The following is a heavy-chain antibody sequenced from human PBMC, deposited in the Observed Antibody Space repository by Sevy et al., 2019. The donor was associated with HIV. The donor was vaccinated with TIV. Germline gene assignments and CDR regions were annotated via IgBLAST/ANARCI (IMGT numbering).Heavy chain of an antibody. CDR1: GYTFTSYG. J-gene: IGHJ4*02. Sequence: ASVKVSCKASGYTFTSYGISWVRQAPGQGLEWMGWISAYNGNTNYAQKLQGRVTMTTDTSTSTAYMELRSLRSDETAVYYCARDRRPYYDFWSGYYTVGDYFDYWGQGTLVTVSS. CDR2: ISAYNGNT. V-gene: IGHV1-18*01. D-gene: IGHD3-3*01. CDR3: ARDRRPYYDFWSGYYTVGDYFDY.